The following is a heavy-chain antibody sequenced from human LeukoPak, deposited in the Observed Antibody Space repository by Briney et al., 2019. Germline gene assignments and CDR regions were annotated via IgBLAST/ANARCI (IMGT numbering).Heavy chain of an antibody. CDR2: INHSGST. CDR3: ARHAGRRGVRGVTSRWDYYYMDV. J-gene: IGHJ6*03. Sequence: SETLSLTCAVYGGSFSGYYWSWIRQPPGKGLEWIGEINHSGSTNYNPSLKSRVTISVDTSKNQFSLKLSSVTAADTAVYYCARHAGRRGVRGVTSRWDYYYMDVWGKGTTVTVSS. CDR1: GGSFSGYY. D-gene: IGHD3-10*01. V-gene: IGHV4-34*01.